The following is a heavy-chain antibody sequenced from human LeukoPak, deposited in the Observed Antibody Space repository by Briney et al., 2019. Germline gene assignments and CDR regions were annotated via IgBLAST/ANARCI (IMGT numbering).Heavy chain of an antibody. CDR2: IIPILGIA. V-gene: IGHV1-69*04. J-gene: IGHJ4*02. Sequence: SVKVSCKASGGTFSSYAISWVRQAPGQGLEWMGRIIPILGIANYAQKFQGRVTITADKSTSTAYMELSSLRSEDTAVYYCARAPWDSNSNEFDYWGQGTLVTVSS. D-gene: IGHD6-13*01. CDR3: ARAPWDSNSNEFDY. CDR1: GGTFSSYA.